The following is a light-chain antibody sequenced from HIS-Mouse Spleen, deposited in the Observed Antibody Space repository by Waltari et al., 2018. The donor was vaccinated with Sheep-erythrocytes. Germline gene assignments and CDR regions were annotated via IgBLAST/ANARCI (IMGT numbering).Light chain of an antibody. CDR1: SSDVGSYNL. J-gene: IGLJ3*02. Sequence: QSALTQPASVSGSPGQSITISCTGTSSDVGSYNLFSWYQQHPGKDPKRMIYECSKRLSGVSKRVSGSKSGNTASLTIAGLQAEDEADYYCCSYAGSSTPWVFGGGTKLTVL. CDR2: ECS. CDR3: CSYAGSSTPWV. V-gene: IGLV2-23*01.